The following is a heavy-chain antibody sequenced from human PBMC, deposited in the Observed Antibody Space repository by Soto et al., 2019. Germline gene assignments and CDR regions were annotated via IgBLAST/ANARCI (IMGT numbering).Heavy chain of an antibody. V-gene: IGHV3-48*01. CDR3: ARARYNWNPRDHDAFDI. CDR1: GFTFSSYS. J-gene: IGHJ3*02. Sequence: GGSLRLSCATSGFTFSSYSMNWVRQAPGKGLEWVSYISSSSSTIYYADSVKGRFTISRDNAKNSLYLQMNSLRAEDTAVYYCARARYNWNPRDHDAFDIWGQGTMVTVSS. D-gene: IGHD1-20*01. CDR2: ISSSSSTI.